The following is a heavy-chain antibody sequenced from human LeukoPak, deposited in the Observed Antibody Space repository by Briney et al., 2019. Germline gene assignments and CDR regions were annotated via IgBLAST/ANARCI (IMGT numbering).Heavy chain of an antibody. J-gene: IGHJ6*03. CDR2: IYYSGST. Sequence: SETLALTCNVSGGSISSNYWSWIRQPPGKGLEWIGYIYYSGSTNYNPTLKSRVTISVDTSKNQFSLKLSSVTAADTAVYYCARAATYYYDSSGYYYESYYYYYYMDVWGKGTTVTVSS. CDR1: GGSISSNY. CDR3: ARAATYYYDSSGYYYESYYYYYYMDV. D-gene: IGHD3-22*01. V-gene: IGHV4-59*01.